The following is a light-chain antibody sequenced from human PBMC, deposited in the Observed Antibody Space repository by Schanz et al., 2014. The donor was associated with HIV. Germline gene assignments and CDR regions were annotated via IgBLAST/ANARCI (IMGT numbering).Light chain of an antibody. Sequence: DIQMTQSPSSLSASVGDRVTLTCRASQDIRNDFSWYQQKPGKAPKPLIYAASSLQSGVPSRFSGSGSGTEFTLTISSLQPEDFATYYCLQHNSYPRTFGQGTKVDLK. V-gene: IGKV1-17*01. CDR2: AAS. J-gene: IGKJ1*01. CDR1: QDIRND. CDR3: LQHNSYPRT.